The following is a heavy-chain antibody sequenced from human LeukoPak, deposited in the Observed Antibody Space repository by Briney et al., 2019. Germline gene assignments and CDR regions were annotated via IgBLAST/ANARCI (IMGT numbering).Heavy chain of an antibody. CDR3: ARVGLYSSGWYAY. CDR2: IYYSGST. Sequence: SETLSLTCTVSGGSISSGGYYWSWIRQHPGKGLEWIGYIYYSGSTYYNPSLKSRVTISVDTSKNQFSLKLSSVTAADTAVYYCARVGLYSSGWYAYWGQGTLVTVSS. J-gene: IGHJ4*02. V-gene: IGHV4-31*03. CDR1: GGSISSGGYY. D-gene: IGHD6-19*01.